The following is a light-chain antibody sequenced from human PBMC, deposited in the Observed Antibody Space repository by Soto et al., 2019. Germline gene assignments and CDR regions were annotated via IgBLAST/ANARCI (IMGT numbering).Light chain of an antibody. CDR1: QGIAKY. Sequence: DTQMTQSPSSLSASVGDRVTITCQASQGIAKYLHWYQQKPGKAPKLLIYHASNLQTGVLSRFSGSGSGTDFTVTISSLQPEDIATYFCQHYDNLPLTFGGGTKVEIK. J-gene: IGKJ4*02. CDR3: QHYDNLPLT. V-gene: IGKV1-33*01. CDR2: HAS.